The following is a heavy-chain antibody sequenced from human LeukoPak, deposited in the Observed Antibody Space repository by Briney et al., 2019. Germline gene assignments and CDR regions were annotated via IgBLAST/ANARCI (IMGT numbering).Heavy chain of an antibody. CDR1: GGSLTSYY. D-gene: IGHD6-19*01. V-gene: IGHV4-59*08. Sequence: PSETLSLTCTVSGGSLTSYYWSWIRQPPGKGLEWIGYIFYSGNTYYNPSLKNRVTFSVDTSKNQFSLRLSSVTAADTAVYLCARLYGSGWFDGDYWGQGTPVTVSS. CDR2: IFYSGNT. J-gene: IGHJ4*02. CDR3: ARLYGSGWFDGDY.